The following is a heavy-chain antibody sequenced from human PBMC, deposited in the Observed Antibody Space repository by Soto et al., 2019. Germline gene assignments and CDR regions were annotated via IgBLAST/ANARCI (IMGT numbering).Heavy chain of an antibody. Sequence: QVQLVQSGAEVKKPGASVKVSCKASGYTFTSYGISWVRQAPGQGLEWMGWISAYNGNTNYAQKLQGRVTMTTDTSTSTGYMELRGLRSDDTAVYYCARDGVLQWFGEFHYFDCWGQGTLVTVSS. J-gene: IGHJ4*02. CDR1: GYTFTSYG. D-gene: IGHD3-10*01. CDR2: ISAYNGNT. V-gene: IGHV1-18*01. CDR3: ARDGVLQWFGEFHYFDC.